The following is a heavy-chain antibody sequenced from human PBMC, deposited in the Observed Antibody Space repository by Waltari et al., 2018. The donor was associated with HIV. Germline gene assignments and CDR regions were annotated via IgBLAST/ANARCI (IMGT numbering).Heavy chain of an antibody. V-gene: IGHV4-39*07. Sequence: QLPLQASGPGLVKASETLSLTCTVSGGSFSDTTFFWGWIRQPQGKALEWIGRIYNGGTTYYNPSLKSRATGSVDTSKNHCSLKLTSVTVADTAVYYCARDWDYFDSMDVVDIWGHGTMVTVSS. D-gene: IGHD3-22*01. CDR3: ARDWDYFDSMDVVDI. CDR1: GGSFSDTTFF. CDR2: IYNGGTT. J-gene: IGHJ3*02.